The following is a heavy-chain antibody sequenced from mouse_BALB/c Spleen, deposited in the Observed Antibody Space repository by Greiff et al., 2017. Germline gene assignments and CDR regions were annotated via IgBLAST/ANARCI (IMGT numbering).Heavy chain of an antibody. CDR1: GYAFSSYW. CDR3: TRYYGNYYAMDY. D-gene: IGHD2-1*01. CDR2: IYPGDGDT. Sequence: VQLQQSGAELVRPGSSVKISCKASGYAFSSYWMNWVKQRPGQGLEWIGQIYPGDGDTNYNGKFKGKATLTADKSSSTAYMQLSSLTSEDSAVYYCTRYYGNYYAMDYWGQGTSVTVSS. V-gene: IGHV1-80*01. J-gene: IGHJ4*01.